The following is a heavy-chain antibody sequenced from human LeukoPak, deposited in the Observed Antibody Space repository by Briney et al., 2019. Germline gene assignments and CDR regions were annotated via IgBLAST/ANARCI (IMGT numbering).Heavy chain of an antibody. Sequence: PSETLSLTCTVSGGSISSYYWSWIRQPPGKGLDWIGYIYYSGSTNYNPSLKSRVTISVDTSKNQSSLKLSSVTAADTAVYYCARSRRIVGATDFDYWGQGTLVTVSS. CDR1: GGSISSYY. CDR2: IYYSGST. D-gene: IGHD1-26*01. CDR3: ARSRRIVGATDFDY. V-gene: IGHV4-59*01. J-gene: IGHJ4*02.